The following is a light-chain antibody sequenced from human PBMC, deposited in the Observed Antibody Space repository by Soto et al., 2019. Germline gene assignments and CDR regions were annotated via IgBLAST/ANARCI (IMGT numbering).Light chain of an antibody. CDR1: QSVSSN. CDR2: GAS. J-gene: IGKJ5*01. CDR3: QQHGISHIT. V-gene: IGKV3-15*01. Sequence: EIVMTQSPATLSVSPWERATLSCRASQSVSSNLAWYQQKPGQAPRLLIYGASTRATGIPARFSGSGSGTEFTLTITRLEPDDSAVYYCQQHGISHITFGQGTRLEIK.